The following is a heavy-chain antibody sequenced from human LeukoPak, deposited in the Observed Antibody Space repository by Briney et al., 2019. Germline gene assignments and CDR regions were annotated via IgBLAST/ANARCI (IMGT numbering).Heavy chain of an antibody. V-gene: IGHV4-59*12. D-gene: IGHD4-17*01. CDR2: MYYSGST. Sequence: SETLSLTCTVSGGSISPYYWNWIRQPPGKGLEWIGYMYYSGSTKYNPSLKGRVTISVDTSKHQFSLKLSSVTAADTAVYYCRGGGGYGDFRVHYYYYYMDVWGQGTTVTISS. J-gene: IGHJ6*03. CDR1: GGSISPYY. CDR3: RGGGGYGDFRVHYYYYYMDV.